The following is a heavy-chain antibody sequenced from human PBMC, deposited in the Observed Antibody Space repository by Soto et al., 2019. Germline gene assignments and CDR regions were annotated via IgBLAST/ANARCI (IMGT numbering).Heavy chain of an antibody. CDR1: GGSVSSYY. J-gene: IGHJ4*02. D-gene: IGHD6-19*01. V-gene: IGHV4-4*07. CDR3: ARERGTGTYSSGLWTFDY. Sequence: XTLSLPCTVSGGSVSSYYWSWIRQPAGKGLEWIGRIYTSGSTNYNPSLKSRVTMSVDTSKNQFSLKLSSVTAADTEVYYCARERGTGTYSSGLWTFDYWGQGNLVTVSA. CDR2: IYTSGST.